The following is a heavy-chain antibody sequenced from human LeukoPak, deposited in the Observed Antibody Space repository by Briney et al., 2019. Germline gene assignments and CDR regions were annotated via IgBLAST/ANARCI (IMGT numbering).Heavy chain of an antibody. CDR1: GYSFSSYN. D-gene: IGHD7-27*01. V-gene: IGHV1-8*01. CDR2: MSPNSGNT. J-gene: IGHJ4*02. Sequence: ASVKVSCKASGYSFSSYNIHWVRQATGQGLEWMGWMSPNSGNTGYAQKFQDRVTMTRNTSISTAYMELSSLRSDDTAVYYCARGPPNWGYDYWGPGTLVTVSS. CDR3: ARGPPNWGYDY.